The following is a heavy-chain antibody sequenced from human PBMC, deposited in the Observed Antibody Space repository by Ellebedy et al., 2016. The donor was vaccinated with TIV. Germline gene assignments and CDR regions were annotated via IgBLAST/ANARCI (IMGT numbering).Heavy chain of an antibody. D-gene: IGHD6-19*01. V-gene: IGHV1-2*02. Sequence: AASVKVSCKASGYTFTDYYIHWVRQAPGQGLEWMGWINPNSGGTNYAQKLQGRVTMTTDTSTSTAYMELRSLRSDDTAVYYCARGSSGWMAIDYWGQGTLVTVSS. CDR1: GYTFTDYY. CDR3: ARGSSGWMAIDY. J-gene: IGHJ4*02. CDR2: INPNSGGT.